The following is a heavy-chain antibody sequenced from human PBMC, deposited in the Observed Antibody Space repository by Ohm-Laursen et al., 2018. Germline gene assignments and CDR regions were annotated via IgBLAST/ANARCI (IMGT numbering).Heavy chain of an antibody. D-gene: IGHD6-19*01. CDR2: IKPDGSEK. CDR3: AVGDRGTTAVAGDF. CDR1: GFTFSTYW. Sequence: SLRLSCAAPGFTFSTYWMSWVRQAPGKGLEWVANIKPDGSEKYYVDSVKGRFTISRDNAKNSLYLQMNSLRAEDTAVYSCAVGDRGTTAVAGDFWGPGTLVTVSS. V-gene: IGHV3-7*01. J-gene: IGHJ4*02.